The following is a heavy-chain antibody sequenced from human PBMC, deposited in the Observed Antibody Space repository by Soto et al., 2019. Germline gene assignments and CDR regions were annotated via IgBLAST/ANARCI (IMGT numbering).Heavy chain of an antibody. CDR2: IYYSGST. V-gene: IGHV4-31*03. CDR1: GGSISSGGYY. CDR3: ARDKVYCGGDCYNPLYYYYYGMDV. J-gene: IGHJ6*02. Sequence: QVQLQESGPGLVKPSQTLSLTCTVSGGSISSGGYYWSWIRQHPGKGLEWIGYIYYSGSTYYNPSLKSRVTISVDTSKNQFSLKLSSVTAADTAVYYCARDKVYCGGDCYNPLYYYYYGMDVWGQGTTVTVSS. D-gene: IGHD2-21*02.